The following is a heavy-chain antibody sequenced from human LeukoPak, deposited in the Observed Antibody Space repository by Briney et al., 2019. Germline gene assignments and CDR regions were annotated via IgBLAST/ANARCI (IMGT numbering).Heavy chain of an antibody. J-gene: IGHJ4*02. CDR1: GYTFTSYW. CDR3: ASRGSGWSPGYFDY. Sequence: VASVKVSCKASGYTFTSYWIGWVRQMPGKGLEWMGIIYPGDSDTRYSPSFQGQVTISADKSISTAYLQWSSLKASDTAMYYCASRGSGWSPGYFDYWGQGTLVTVSS. CDR2: IYPGDSDT. V-gene: IGHV5-51*01. D-gene: IGHD6-19*01.